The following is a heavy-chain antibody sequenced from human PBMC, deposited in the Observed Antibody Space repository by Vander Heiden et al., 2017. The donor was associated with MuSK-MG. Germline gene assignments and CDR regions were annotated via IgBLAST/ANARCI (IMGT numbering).Heavy chain of an antibody. Sequence: EVQLVESGGGLVQPGRSLRLSCTASGFTFGDYAMSWVRQAPGKGLEWVGFIRSKAYGGTTEYAASVKGRFTISRDDSKSIAYLQMNSLKTEDTAVYYCTRAKLERPRGIPIDAFDIWGQGTMVTVSS. V-gene: IGHV3-49*04. CDR1: GFTFGDYA. D-gene: IGHD1-1*01. CDR2: IRSKAYGGTT. J-gene: IGHJ3*02. CDR3: TRAKLERPRGIPIDAFDI.